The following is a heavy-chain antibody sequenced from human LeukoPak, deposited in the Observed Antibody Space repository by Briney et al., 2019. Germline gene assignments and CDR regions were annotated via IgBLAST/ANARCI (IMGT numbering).Heavy chain of an antibody. CDR3: ASDRRTYDSSGYYSGRYYYYGMDV. CDR2: IYYSGNT. CDR1: GGSISSSDSY. D-gene: IGHD3-22*01. J-gene: IGHJ6*02. Sequence: SETLSLTCTVSGGSISSSDSYWGWIRQPPGKGLEWIGSIYYSGNTYYNPSLKSRVSISVDTSKNRFSLKLNSVTAADTAVYYCASDRRTYDSSGYYSGRYYYYGMDVWGQGTTVTVSS. V-gene: IGHV4-39*01.